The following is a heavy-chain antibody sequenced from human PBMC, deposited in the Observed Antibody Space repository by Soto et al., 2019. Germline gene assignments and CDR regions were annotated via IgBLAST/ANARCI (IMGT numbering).Heavy chain of an antibody. CDR3: ARRGYSDWQLAFDP. Sequence: PSETLSLTCTVSGGSISSYYWSWIRQPPGKGLEWIGYIYYSGSTNYNPSLKSRVTISVDTSKNQFSLKLSSVTAADTAVYYCARRGYSDWQLAFDPWGQGTLVTVSS. V-gene: IGHV4-59*01. J-gene: IGHJ5*02. D-gene: IGHD3-9*01. CDR1: GGSISSYY. CDR2: IYYSGST.